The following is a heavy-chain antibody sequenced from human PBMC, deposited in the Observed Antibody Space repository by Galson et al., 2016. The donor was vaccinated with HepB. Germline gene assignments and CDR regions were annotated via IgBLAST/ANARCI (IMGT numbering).Heavy chain of an antibody. CDR2: IYTIGSI. J-gene: IGHJ4*02. Sequence: TLSLTCTVSGGSISGGGYYWNWIRQPAGKGLEWIGRIYTIGSINYTPSLKSRVAISLDTSKNQFSLNLNSVTAADTAVYYCARGSSDWYHPLDYWGQGTLVTVSS. CDR1: GGSISGGGYY. V-gene: IGHV4-61*02. D-gene: IGHD6-19*01. CDR3: ARGSSDWYHPLDY.